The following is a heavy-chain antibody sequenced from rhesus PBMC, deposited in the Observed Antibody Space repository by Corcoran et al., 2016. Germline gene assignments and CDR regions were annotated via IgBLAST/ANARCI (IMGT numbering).Heavy chain of an antibody. CDR1: GGSISSSY. Sequence: QLQLQESGPGLVKPSETLSVTCAVSGGSISSSYWSWIRQAPGKGLEWIGDIYGSGSSTNYNPSLRRRVTLSVDTSKNQLSLKLSSVTAADTAVYYCASGTENWYFDLWGPGTPITISS. J-gene: IGHJ2*01. D-gene: IGHD3-9*01. V-gene: IGHV4-169*02. CDR3: ASGTENWYFDL. CDR2: IYGSGSST.